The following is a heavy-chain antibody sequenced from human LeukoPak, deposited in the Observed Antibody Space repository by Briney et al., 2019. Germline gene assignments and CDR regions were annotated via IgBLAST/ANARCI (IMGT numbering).Heavy chain of an antibody. J-gene: IGHJ4*02. CDR1: GFTFSSYS. Sequence: GGSLRLSCAASGFTFSSYSMNWVRQAPGKGLEWVSSISSSSSYRYYADSVKGRFTISRDNAKNSLYLQMNSLRAEDTAVYYCARPADVDIVATINYYFDYWSQGTLVTVSS. CDR2: ISSSSSYR. D-gene: IGHD5-12*01. CDR3: ARPADVDIVATINYYFDY. V-gene: IGHV3-21*01.